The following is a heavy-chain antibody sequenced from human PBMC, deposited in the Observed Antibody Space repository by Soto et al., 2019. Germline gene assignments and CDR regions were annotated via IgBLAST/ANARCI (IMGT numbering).Heavy chain of an antibody. CDR1: GYTLTELS. CDR2: FDPEDGET. V-gene: IGHV1-24*01. J-gene: IGHJ6*02. CDR3: ATSSVVAATYPSRSCYHYCMDV. D-gene: IGHD2-15*01. Sequence: ASVKVSCKVSGYTLTELSMHWVRQAPGKGLEWMGGFDPEDGETIYAQKFQGRVTMTEDTSTDTAYMELSSLRSEDTAVYYCATSSVVAATYPSRSCYHYCMDVWRQGTTVTVSS.